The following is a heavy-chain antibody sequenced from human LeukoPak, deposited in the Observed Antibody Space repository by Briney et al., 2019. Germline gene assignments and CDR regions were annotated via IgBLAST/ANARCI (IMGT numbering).Heavy chain of an antibody. CDR3: ARDLVNVLRYFDWLLSDYYYYMDV. CDR1: GYSISSGYY. CDR2: IYHSGST. J-gene: IGHJ6*03. V-gene: IGHV4-38-2*02. Sequence: PSETLSLTCTVSGYSISSGYYWGWIRQPPGKGLEWIGSIYHSGSTYYNPSLKSRVTISVDTSKNQFSLKLSSVTAADTAVYYCARDLVNVLRYFDWLLSDYYYYMDVWGKGTTVTVSS. D-gene: IGHD3-9*01.